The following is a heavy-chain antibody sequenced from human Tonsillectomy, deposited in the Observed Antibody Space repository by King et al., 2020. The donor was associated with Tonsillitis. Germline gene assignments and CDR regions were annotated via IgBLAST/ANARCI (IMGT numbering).Heavy chain of an antibody. CDR1: GFTFSSYG. CDR2: IWYDGSNK. Sequence: QLVQSGGGVVQPGRSLRLSCAASGFTFSSYGVHWVRQAPGKGLEWGAVIWYDGSNKYYGDSVKGRFTISRDNSKNTLYLQMNSLRAEDTAVYYCAREGSMYSSGWYYFDYWGQGTLVTVSS. J-gene: IGHJ4*02. CDR3: AREGSMYSSGWYYFDY. D-gene: IGHD6-19*01. V-gene: IGHV3-33*08.